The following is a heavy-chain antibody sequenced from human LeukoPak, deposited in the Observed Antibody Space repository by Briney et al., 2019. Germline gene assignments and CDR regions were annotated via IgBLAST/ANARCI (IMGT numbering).Heavy chain of an antibody. V-gene: IGHV3-7*01. Sequence: PGGSLRLSCAASGFTFSSYWMSWVRQAPGKGLEWVANIKQDGSEKYYVDSVKGRFTISRDNAKNSLYLQMNSLRAEDTAVYYCAREGSSGYYYGYFDLWGRGTLVTVSS. CDR2: IKQDGSEK. CDR1: GFTFSSYW. D-gene: IGHD3-22*01. CDR3: AREGSSGYYYGYFDL. J-gene: IGHJ2*01.